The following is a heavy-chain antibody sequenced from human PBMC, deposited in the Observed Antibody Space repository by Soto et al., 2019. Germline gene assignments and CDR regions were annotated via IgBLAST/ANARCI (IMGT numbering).Heavy chain of an antibody. CDR2: ISYDGSNK. CDR1: GFTFSSYA. Sequence: GGSLRLSCAASGFTFSSYAMRWVRQAPGKGLEWVAVISYDGSNKYYADSVKGRFTISRDNSKNTLYLQMNSLRAEDTAVYYCARPLYLFSGRQDAFDIWGQGTMVTVSS. D-gene: IGHD2-2*02. V-gene: IGHV3-30-3*01. J-gene: IGHJ3*02. CDR3: ARPLYLFSGRQDAFDI.